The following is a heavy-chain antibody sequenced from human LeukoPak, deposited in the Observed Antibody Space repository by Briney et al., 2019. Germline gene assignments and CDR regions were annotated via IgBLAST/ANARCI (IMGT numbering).Heavy chain of an antibody. CDR1: GFSLGTSGMC. J-gene: IGHJ4*02. CDR3: ARASYYYDSSGYSYFDY. D-gene: IGHD3-22*01. CDR2: IDWDDDK. Sequence: SGPTLVNPTQTLTLTCTFSGFSLGTSGMCVSWIRQPPGKALEWLARIDWDDDKYYSTSLKTRLTISKDTSKNQVVLTMTNMDPVDTATYYCARASYYYDSSGYSYFDYWGQGTLVTVSS. V-gene: IGHV2-70*11.